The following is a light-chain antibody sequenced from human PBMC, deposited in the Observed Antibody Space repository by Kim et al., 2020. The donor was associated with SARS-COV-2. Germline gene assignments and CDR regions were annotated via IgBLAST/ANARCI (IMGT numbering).Light chain of an antibody. CDR3: SSWDDSLTGFYV. CDR2: RNR. Sequence: QSVLIQPPSTSGTPGQTVTISCSGSSSNIGSNYVFWHRHVPGTAPKLLIYRNRQRPSGVPDRFSGSKSGTSASLTINGLRSEDEGDYFCSSWDDSLTGFYVFGSGTKVTVL. V-gene: IGLV1-47*01. CDR1: SSNIGSNY. J-gene: IGLJ1*01.